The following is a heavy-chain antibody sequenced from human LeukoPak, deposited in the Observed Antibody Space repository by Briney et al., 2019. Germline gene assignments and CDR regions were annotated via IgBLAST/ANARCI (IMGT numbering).Heavy chain of an antibody. J-gene: IGHJ3*02. Sequence: SETLYLTCTISGDSISNNNFYWRWIRQPPGTGPEWIGSINYRGSTSYKPSLKSRVTISVDTSKNQFSLKLSSVTAADTAVYYCARLLYYYDSSGYYRNNAFDIWGQGTMVTVSS. V-gene: IGHV4-39*01. CDR1: GDSISNNNFY. CDR2: INYRGST. CDR3: ARLLYYYDSSGYYRNNAFDI. D-gene: IGHD3-22*01.